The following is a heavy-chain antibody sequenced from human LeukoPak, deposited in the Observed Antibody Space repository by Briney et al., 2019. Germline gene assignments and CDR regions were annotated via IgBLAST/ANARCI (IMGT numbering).Heavy chain of an antibody. Sequence: PGGSLRLSCAASGFTFSIYGMHWVRQAPGKGLEWVAVIWNDGSNKYYADSVKGRFTISRDNSKNTLYLQMNSLRAEDTAVYYCAKHGLRQYYFDYWGQGTLVTVSS. D-gene: IGHD4-17*01. CDR1: GFTFSIYG. CDR3: AKHGLRQYYFDY. CDR2: IWNDGSNK. V-gene: IGHV3-33*06. J-gene: IGHJ4*02.